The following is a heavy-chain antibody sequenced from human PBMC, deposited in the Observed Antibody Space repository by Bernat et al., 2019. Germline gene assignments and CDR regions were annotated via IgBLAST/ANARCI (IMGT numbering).Heavy chain of an antibody. D-gene: IGHD2-15*01. CDR1: GFTFSSYA. J-gene: IGHJ4*02. Sequence: EVQLVESGGVLVQPGGSLRLSCVASGFTFSSYAMSWVRQAPGKGLELVSAISGSGGSTYYADSVKGRFTISRDNSKNTLYLQMNSLRAEDTAVYYCAKKFVVAEYYFDYWGQGTLVTVSS. V-gene: IGHV3-23*04. CDR3: AKKFVVAEYYFDY. CDR2: ISGSGGST.